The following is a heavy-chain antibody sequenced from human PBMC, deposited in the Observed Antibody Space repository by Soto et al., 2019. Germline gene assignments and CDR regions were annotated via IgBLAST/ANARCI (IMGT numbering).Heavy chain of an antibody. V-gene: IGHV1-69*02. J-gene: IGHJ4*02. Sequence: QVQLVQSGAEVKKPGSSVKVSCKASGGTFSSYTISWVRQAPGLGLEWMGRIIPILGIANYAQKFQGRVTITADKSTSTAYMELSSLRSEDTAVYYCARAGGIAAAGDFDYWGQGTLVTVSS. D-gene: IGHD6-13*01. CDR1: GGTFSSYT. CDR3: ARAGGIAAAGDFDY. CDR2: IIPILGIA.